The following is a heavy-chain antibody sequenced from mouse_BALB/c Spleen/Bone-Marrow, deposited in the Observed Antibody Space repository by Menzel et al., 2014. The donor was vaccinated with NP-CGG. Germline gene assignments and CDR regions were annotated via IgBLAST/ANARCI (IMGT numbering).Heavy chain of an antibody. CDR1: GYTFTSYW. J-gene: IGHJ2*01. D-gene: IGHD2-14*01. V-gene: IGHV1S41*01. CDR3: AYYRYDVNY. Sequence: DLVKPGASVKLSCKASGYTFTSYWINWIKQRPGQGLVWIGRIAPGSGSTYYNEMFKGKAILTVDTPSSTAYIQLSSLSSEDSAVYFCAYYRYDVNYWGQGTTLAVSS. CDR2: IAPGSGST.